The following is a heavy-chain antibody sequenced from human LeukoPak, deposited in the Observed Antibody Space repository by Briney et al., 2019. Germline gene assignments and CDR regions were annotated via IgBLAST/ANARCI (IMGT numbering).Heavy chain of an antibody. V-gene: IGHV3-23*01. J-gene: IGHJ4*02. CDR1: GFSSSVYS. CDR2: INGNGDST. D-gene: IGHD5/OR15-5a*01. CDR3: AKGLGYSVYDLPDF. Sequence: GGSLRLSCAASGFSSSVYSMSWVSQALGKGLEWVSGINGNGDSTFYRDSVRGRFTISRDFSKNTLYLQMRRLRAEDTALYYCAKGLGYSVYDLPDFWGQGTLVTVSS.